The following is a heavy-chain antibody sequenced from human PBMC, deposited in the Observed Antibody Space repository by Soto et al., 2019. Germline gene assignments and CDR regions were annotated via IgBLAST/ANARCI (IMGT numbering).Heavy chain of an antibody. CDR2: IIPIFGTA. CDR1: GGTFSSYA. V-gene: IGHV1-69*01. D-gene: IGHD3-3*01. Sequence: QVQLVQSGAEVKKPGSSVKVSCKASGGTFSSYAISWVRQAPGQGLEWMGGIIPIFGTANYAQKFQGRVTITADESTSTAYMELSSLRSEDTAVYYCARAAYCDFWSGYYKTPYYYYGMDVWGQGTTVTVSS. J-gene: IGHJ6*02. CDR3: ARAAYCDFWSGYYKTPYYYYGMDV.